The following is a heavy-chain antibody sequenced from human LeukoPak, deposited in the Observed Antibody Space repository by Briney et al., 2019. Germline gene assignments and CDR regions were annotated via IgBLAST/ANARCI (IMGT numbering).Heavy chain of an antibody. Sequence: SETLSLTCTVSGGSITKYYWSWIRQPPAQRLDCLGYIFYTGSTKYNPSLHSRVTISVDTSKHQFSLNLTSVTAADTAVYYCARDHSPYYYDSSGYYSRFDIWGQGTMVTVSS. J-gene: IGHJ3*02. D-gene: IGHD3-22*01. CDR1: GGSITKYY. CDR3: ARDHSPYYYDSSGYYSRFDI. CDR2: IFYTGST. V-gene: IGHV4-59*01.